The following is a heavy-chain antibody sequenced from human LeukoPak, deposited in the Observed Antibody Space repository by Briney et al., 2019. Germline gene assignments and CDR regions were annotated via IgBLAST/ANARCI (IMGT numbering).Heavy chain of an antibody. J-gene: IGHJ5*02. D-gene: IGHD6-13*01. CDR3: ARAIAAAGTGNWFDP. CDR1: GYTFTTHD. V-gene: IGHV1-8*01. CDR2: MKPNSGNT. Sequence: RASVKVSCKASGYTFTTHDIHWVRQATGQGLEWMDCMKPNSGNTGYAQKFQVRVTMTRNTSMSTAYMELSRLRSDDTAVYYCARAIAAAGTGNWFDPWGQGTLVTVSS.